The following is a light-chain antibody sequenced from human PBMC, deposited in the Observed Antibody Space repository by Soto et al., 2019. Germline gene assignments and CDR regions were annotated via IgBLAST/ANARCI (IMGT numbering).Light chain of an antibody. CDR2: DAS. V-gene: IGKV1-5*01. Sequence: DIQMTQSPSTLSASVRDRVTITCRASQSISSWLAWYQQKPGKAPKLLIYDASSLESGVPSRFSGSGSGTEFTLTISSLQSEDVATYYCQQYENWPWTFGQGTKVDIK. CDR3: QQYENWPWT. CDR1: QSISSW. J-gene: IGKJ1*01.